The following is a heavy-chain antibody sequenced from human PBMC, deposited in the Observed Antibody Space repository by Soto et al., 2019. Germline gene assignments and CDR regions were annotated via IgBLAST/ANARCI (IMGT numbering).Heavy chain of an antibody. D-gene: IGHD3-22*01. Sequence: SETLSLTCTVSGGSISSGDYYWSWIRQPPGKGLEWIGYIYYSGSTYYNPSLKSRVTISVDTSKNQFSLKLSSVTAADTAVYYCARGQKAMGYYDSSSDPWGQGTLVTVSS. J-gene: IGHJ5*02. CDR1: GGSISSGDYY. V-gene: IGHV4-30-4*01. CDR3: ARGQKAMGYYDSSSDP. CDR2: IYYSGST.